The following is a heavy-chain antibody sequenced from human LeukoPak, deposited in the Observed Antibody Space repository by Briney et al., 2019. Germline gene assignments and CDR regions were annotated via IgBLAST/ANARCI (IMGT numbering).Heavy chain of an antibody. V-gene: IGHV1-3*03. Sequence: GASVKVSCKASGYTFTSYAMHWVRQAPGQRLEWMGWINAGNGNTKYSQEFQGRVTITRDTSASTAYMELSSLRSEDMAVYYCARESDSSGYDYYFDYWGQGTLVIVSS. J-gene: IGHJ4*02. CDR3: ARESDSSGYDYYFDY. CDR1: GYTFTSYA. CDR2: INAGNGNT. D-gene: IGHD3-22*01.